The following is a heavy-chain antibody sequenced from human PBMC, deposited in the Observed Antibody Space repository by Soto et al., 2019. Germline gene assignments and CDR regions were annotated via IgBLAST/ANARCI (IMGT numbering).Heavy chain of an antibody. V-gene: IGHV3-7*05. CDR2: INQDGSEK. CDR1: GFTFSSSW. J-gene: IGHJ4*02. Sequence: QPGGSLRLSCAASGFTFSSSWMTWVRQAPGKGLEWVADINQDGSEKYYVDSVKGRFTISRDNTKNSLYLQMSSLRAEDTAVYYCARRPGDYVDYWGQGTLVTVSS. CDR3: ARRPGDYVDY.